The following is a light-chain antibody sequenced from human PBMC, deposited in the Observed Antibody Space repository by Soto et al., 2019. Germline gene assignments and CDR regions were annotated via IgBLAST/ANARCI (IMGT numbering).Light chain of an antibody. V-gene: IGLV2-14*03. Sequence: QSVLTQPASWSGSPGQSITISCTGTSSDVGGYNYVSWYQHHPGKVPQLMIYDVSNRPSGVSNRFSGSKSGNTASLTISGLQAEDEADYYCYSYTSSNTYVFGTGTKVTVL. J-gene: IGLJ1*01. CDR2: DVS. CDR3: YSYTSSNTYV. CDR1: SSDVGGYNY.